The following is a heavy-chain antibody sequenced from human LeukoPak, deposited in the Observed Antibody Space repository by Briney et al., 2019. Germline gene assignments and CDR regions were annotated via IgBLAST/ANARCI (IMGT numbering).Heavy chain of an antibody. V-gene: IGHV4-61*01. CDR1: GGSVTSGSYY. D-gene: IGHD6-13*01. Sequence: SETLSLSCTVSGGSVTSGSYYWNWIRQPPGKGLEWIGYIYYSGSTNYNPSLKSRVTISVDTSKKQFSLKLSSVTAADTAVYYCARVLAAAGWFDLWGQGTLVTVSS. CDR3: ARVLAAAGWFDL. J-gene: IGHJ5*02. CDR2: IYYSGST.